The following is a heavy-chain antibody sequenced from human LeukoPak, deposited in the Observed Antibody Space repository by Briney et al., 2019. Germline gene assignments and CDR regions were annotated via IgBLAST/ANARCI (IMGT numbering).Heavy chain of an antibody. D-gene: IGHD1-1*01. J-gene: IGHJ4*02. CDR3: ARGGLWQLEPSAFPDY. CDR2: INHSGST. Sequence: PSETLSLTCAVYGGSFSGYYWSWIRQPPGKGLEWIGEINHSGSTNYNPSLKSRVTISVDTSKNQFSLKLSSVTAADTAVYYCARGGLWQLEPSAFPDYWGQGTLVTVSS. V-gene: IGHV4-34*01. CDR1: GGSFSGYY.